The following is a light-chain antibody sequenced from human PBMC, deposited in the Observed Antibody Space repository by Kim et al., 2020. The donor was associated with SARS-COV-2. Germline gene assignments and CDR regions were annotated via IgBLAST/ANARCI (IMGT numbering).Light chain of an antibody. CDR2: SNN. J-gene: IGLJ3*02. V-gene: IGLV1-44*01. Sequence: QRVTISCSGSSSNIGSNPVNWYQQLPGTAPKLLIYSNNQRPSGVPDRFSGSKSGTSASLAIRGLQSEDEADYYCATWDDSLNAYWVFGGGTKLTVL. CDR1: SSNIGSNP. CDR3: ATWDDSLNAYWV.